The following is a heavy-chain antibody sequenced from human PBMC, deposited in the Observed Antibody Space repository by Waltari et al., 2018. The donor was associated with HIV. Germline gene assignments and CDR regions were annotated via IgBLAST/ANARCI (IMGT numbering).Heavy chain of an antibody. CDR2: INLNSGVT. CDR3: ARVVNYGDNSVYYGMDV. D-gene: IGHD4-17*01. Sequence: QVQLVQSGAEVKKPGASVKVSCKASGYPFHDYYIYWVRQAPRQGLEWMGRINLNSGVTNYAQKFQGRVIMTRDTSISTAYMELSRLRSDDTAVYYCARVVNYGDNSVYYGMDVWGQGTTVTVSS. J-gene: IGHJ6*02. CDR1: GYPFHDYY. V-gene: IGHV1-2*06.